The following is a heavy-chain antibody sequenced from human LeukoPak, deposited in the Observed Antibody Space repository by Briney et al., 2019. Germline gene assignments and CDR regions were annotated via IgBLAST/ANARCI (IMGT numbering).Heavy chain of an antibody. Sequence: PSGTLSLTCTVSGGSLSSYYWSWIRQTPGKGLEWIWYIYTSVSTNYKPSPKSRVTLSVETSKNQFSLTLSSVTAADTAVYYCARLYITSHLNWFDPWGQGTLVTVSS. CDR3: ARLYITSHLNWFDP. CDR2: IYTSVST. D-gene: IGHD3-10*01. CDR1: GGSLSSYY. J-gene: IGHJ5*02. V-gene: IGHV4-4*09.